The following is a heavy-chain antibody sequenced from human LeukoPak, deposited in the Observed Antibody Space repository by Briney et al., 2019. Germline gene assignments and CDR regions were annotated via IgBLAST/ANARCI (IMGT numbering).Heavy chain of an antibody. CDR2: ISYDGSNK. V-gene: IGHV3-30*03. CDR3: ARDGNPFNGYSYFDY. CDR1: GFTFSSYG. J-gene: IGHJ4*02. D-gene: IGHD5-18*01. Sequence: GGSLRLSCAASGFTFSSYGMHWVRQAPGKGLEWVAAISYDGSNKYYADSVKGRFTISRDNSKNTLYLQMNSLRAEDTAVYYCARDGNPFNGYSYFDYWGQGTLVTVSS.